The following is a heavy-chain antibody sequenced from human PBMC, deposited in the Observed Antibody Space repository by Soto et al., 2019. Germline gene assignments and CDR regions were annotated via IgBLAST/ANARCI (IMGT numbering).Heavy chain of an antibody. CDR3: ARADGDYVNYYYYYGMDV. CDR1: GGSISSGGYY. Sequence: SETLSLTCTVSGGSISSGGYYWSWIRQHPGKGLEWIGYISYSGSTNYNPSLKSRVTISVDTSKNQFSLKLSSVTAADTAVYYCARADGDYVNYYYYYGMDVWGQGTTVTVSS. CDR2: ISYSGST. J-gene: IGHJ6*02. V-gene: IGHV4-61*08. D-gene: IGHD4-17*01.